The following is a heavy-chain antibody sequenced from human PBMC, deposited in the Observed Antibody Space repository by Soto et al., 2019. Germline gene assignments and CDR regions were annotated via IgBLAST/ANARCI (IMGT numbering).Heavy chain of an antibody. Sequence: GGSLRLSCAASGFTFSSYAMHSVRQAPGKGLEWVAVISYDGSNKYYADSVKGRFTISRDNSKNTLYLQMNSLRAEDTAVYYCARDQSITMSAGALDYYYGMDVWGQGTTVTVSS. CDR1: GFTFSSYA. J-gene: IGHJ6*02. V-gene: IGHV3-30-3*01. CDR3: ARDQSITMSAGALDYYYGMDV. CDR2: ISYDGSNK. D-gene: IGHD3-22*01.